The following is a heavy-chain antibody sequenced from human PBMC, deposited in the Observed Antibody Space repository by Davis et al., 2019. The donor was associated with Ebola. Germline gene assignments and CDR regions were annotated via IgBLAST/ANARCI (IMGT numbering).Heavy chain of an antibody. J-gene: IGHJ2*01. D-gene: IGHD6-19*01. V-gene: IGHV3-30*18. CDR3: AKDRAVAAGGYFDL. CDR1: GFTFSDYG. CDR2: ISNDGNNQ. Sequence: PGRSLRLSCAASGFTFSDYGMHWVRQAPGNGLECVAVISNDGNNQYYADSVKGRFTISRDNSKNTLYLQMNSLRPEDTAVYYCAKDRAVAAGGYFDLWGRGALVTVSS.